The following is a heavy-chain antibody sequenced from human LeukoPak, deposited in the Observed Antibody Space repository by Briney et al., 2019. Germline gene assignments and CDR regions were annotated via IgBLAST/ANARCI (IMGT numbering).Heavy chain of an antibody. CDR1: GYTFTNYD. CDR3: AGYITGDGFDI. J-gene: IGHJ3*02. V-gene: IGHV1-8*01. Sequence: ASVKVSCKASGYTFTNYDIGWVRQSAGHGLEWLGWMNPNSGNTGYAQKFQGRVTMTRTTSINTAYMELSGLRSEDTAVYYCAGYITGDGFDIWGQGTMVTVTS. D-gene: IGHD1-14*01. CDR2: MNPNSGNT.